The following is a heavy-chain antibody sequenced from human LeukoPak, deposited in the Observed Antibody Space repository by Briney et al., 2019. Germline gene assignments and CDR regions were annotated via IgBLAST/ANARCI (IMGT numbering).Heavy chain of an antibody. J-gene: IGHJ4*02. CDR1: GFTFSDFW. CDR2: INEHGTT. D-gene: IGHD3-22*01. V-gene: IGHV3-74*01. CDR3: ARYSSGFSLEY. Sequence: GGSLRLSCAASGFTFSDFWMYWVRQAPGKGLVWISNINEHGTTAYADSVKGRFTISRDNAKNILYLQMNSLRAEDTAVYYCARYSSGFSLEYWGQGTLVTVSS.